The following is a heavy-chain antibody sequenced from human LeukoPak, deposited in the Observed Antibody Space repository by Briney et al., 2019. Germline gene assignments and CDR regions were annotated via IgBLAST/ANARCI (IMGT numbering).Heavy chain of an antibody. CDR2: ISAYNGNT. V-gene: IGHV1-18*01. Sequence: ASVKVSCKASGYTFTSYGISWVRQARGQGLEWMGWISAYNGNTNYAQKLQGRVTMTTDTSTSTAYMELRSLRSDDTAVYYCAREGVYCSGGSCYSDYWGQGTLVTVSS. D-gene: IGHD2-15*01. CDR3: AREGVYCSGGSCYSDY. CDR1: GYTFTSYG. J-gene: IGHJ4*02.